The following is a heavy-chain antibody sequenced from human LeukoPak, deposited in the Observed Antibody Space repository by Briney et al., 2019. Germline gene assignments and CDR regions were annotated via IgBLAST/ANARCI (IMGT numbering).Heavy chain of an antibody. J-gene: IGHJ4*02. CDR2: IYYSGSA. V-gene: IGHV4-59*01. CDR3: ARDPSCSDGFFDY. Sequence: SETLSLTCTVSGDSMNSYYWSWIRQPPGKGLEWIGYIYYSGSAKYNPSLKSRLTISVDTSKNQFSLKLSSVTAADTAVYFCARDPSCSDGFFDYWGQGTLVTVSS. D-gene: IGHD2-15*01. CDR1: GDSMNSYY.